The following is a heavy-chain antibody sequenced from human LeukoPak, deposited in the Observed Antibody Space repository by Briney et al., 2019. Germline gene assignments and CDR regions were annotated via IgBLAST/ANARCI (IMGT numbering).Heavy chain of an antibody. CDR3: AKDRRSSEYYDSSGMDAFDI. J-gene: IGHJ3*02. CDR1: GFTFSSYA. Sequence: GGSLRLSCAASGFTFSSYAMSWVRQAPGRGLERVSAISGSGGSTYYADSVKGRFTISRDNSKNTLYLQMNSLRAEDTAVYYCAKDRRSSEYYDSSGMDAFDIWGQGTMVTVSS. CDR2: ISGSGGST. V-gene: IGHV3-23*01. D-gene: IGHD3-22*01.